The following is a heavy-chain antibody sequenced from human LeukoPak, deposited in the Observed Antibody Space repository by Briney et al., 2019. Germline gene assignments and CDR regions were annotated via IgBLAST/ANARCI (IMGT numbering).Heavy chain of an antibody. D-gene: IGHD3-22*01. CDR1: GGSISSYY. CDR2: IYYTGSP. J-gene: IGHJ4*02. Sequence: SETLSLTCTVSGGSISSYYWSWIRQPPGKGLEWIGHIYYTGSPNYNPSLKSRVTILLDTSKNQFSLKLSSVTAADTAVYYCARLYSYESSGYYFYYFDYWGQGTQVTVSS. CDR3: ARLYSYESSGYYFYYFDY. V-gene: IGHV4-59*01.